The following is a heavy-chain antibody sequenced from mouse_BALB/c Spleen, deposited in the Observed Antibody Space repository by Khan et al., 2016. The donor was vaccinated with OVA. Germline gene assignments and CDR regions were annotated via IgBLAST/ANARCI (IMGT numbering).Heavy chain of an antibody. Sequence: VKLKESGPGLVAPSQSLSITCTISGFSLTNYGVHWVRQPPGKGLEWLVVIWSDGTTTYDSALKSRLTISKDNSKSQVFLKMDSLQTDDTAMYYCARQPYYHYYLMDYWGQGTSVTVSS. V-gene: IGHV2-6-1*01. D-gene: IGHD2-10*01. J-gene: IGHJ4*01. CDR1: GFSLTNYG. CDR2: IWSDGTT. CDR3: ARQPYYHYYLMDY.